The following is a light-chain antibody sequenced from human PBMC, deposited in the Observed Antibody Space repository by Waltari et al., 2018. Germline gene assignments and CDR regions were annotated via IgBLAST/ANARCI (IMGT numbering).Light chain of an antibody. CDR1: NIGNKR. Sequence: SYVLTQPPSVSVAPGQTARITCGGDNIGNKRVYGYQQRPGQAPILVVSDDSDRPSGIPERFSGSNSGNTATLTISRVEAGDEADYYCQVWDTSSDDYFVFGTGTQVTVL. CDR2: DDS. V-gene: IGLV3-21*02. J-gene: IGLJ1*01. CDR3: QVWDTSSDDYFV.